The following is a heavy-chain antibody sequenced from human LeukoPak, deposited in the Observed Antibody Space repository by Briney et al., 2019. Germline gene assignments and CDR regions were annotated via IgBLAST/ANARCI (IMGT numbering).Heavy chain of an antibody. CDR2: IDPSDSYT. V-gene: IGHV5-10-1*01. D-gene: IGHD2-21*02. J-gene: IGHJ4*02. Sequence: GESLKISCKGSGYSFTSYWINWVRQMPGKGLEWMGMIDPSDSYTNYSPSFQGHVTISADKSISTAYLQLGSLEASDTAIYYCARQVGRTVLTAMNNDYWGQGTLVTVSS. CDR3: ARQVGRTVLTAMNNDY. CDR1: GYSFTSYW.